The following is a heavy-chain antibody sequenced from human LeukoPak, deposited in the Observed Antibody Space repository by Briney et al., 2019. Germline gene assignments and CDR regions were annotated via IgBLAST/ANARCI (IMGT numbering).Heavy chain of an antibody. CDR2: MNPNSGNT. CDR3: ARGAKTRLLWFGDLSWFDP. J-gene: IGHJ5*02. Sequence: ASVKVSCKASGYTFTSYDINWVRQATGQGLEWMGWMNPNSGNTGYAQKFQGRVTMTRNTSISTAYMELSSLRSEDTAVYYCARGAKTRLLWFGDLSWFDPWGQGTLVTVSS. CDR1: GYTFTSYD. V-gene: IGHV1-8*01. D-gene: IGHD3-10*01.